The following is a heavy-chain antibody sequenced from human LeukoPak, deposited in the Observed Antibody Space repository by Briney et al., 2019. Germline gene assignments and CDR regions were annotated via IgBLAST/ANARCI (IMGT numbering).Heavy chain of an antibody. J-gene: IGHJ4*02. CDR1: GFTVSSTY. CDR3: ARGPYYYDRSGYFDY. V-gene: IGHV3-53*01. D-gene: IGHD3-22*01. CDR2: IYSGGST. Sequence: GGSLRLSCAAPGFTVSSTYMTWVRQAPGKGLEWVSVIYSGGSTYYADSVKGRFTISRDNSKNTLYLQMNSLRAEDTAVYYCARGPYYYDRSGYFDYWGQGTLVTVSS.